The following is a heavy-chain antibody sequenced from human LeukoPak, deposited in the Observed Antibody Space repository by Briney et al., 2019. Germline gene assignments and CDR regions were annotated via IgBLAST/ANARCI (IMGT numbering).Heavy chain of an antibody. CDR3: ARGFLTDYYDRSGYYLHNWFDP. D-gene: IGHD3-22*01. Sequence: PSETLALTCTVSGGSISSYYWSWIRQPPGKALEWIGYMFYSGRTNYNPSLKTRVNISEDTSKNQFSLKLSSVTAADTAVYYCARGFLTDYYDRSGYYLHNWFDPWGQGTLVTVSS. CDR1: GGSISSYY. V-gene: IGHV4-59*01. CDR2: MFYSGRT. J-gene: IGHJ5*02.